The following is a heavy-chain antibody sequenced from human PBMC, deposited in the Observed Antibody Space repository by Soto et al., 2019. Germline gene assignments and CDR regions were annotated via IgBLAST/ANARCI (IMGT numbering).Heavy chain of an antibody. J-gene: IGHJ4*02. CDR1: GFTFSSHE. V-gene: IGHV3-48*03. CDR2: ISTSGSTI. Sequence: VGSLGLSCAASGFTFSSHEMNWVRQAPGKGLEWVSHISTSGSTIYNADLVKGRFTISRDNAKNSLSLQMNSLRAEDTAVYYCARGRYYYDSSGYDDWGQGTLVTVSS. D-gene: IGHD3-22*01. CDR3: ARGRYYYDSSGYDD.